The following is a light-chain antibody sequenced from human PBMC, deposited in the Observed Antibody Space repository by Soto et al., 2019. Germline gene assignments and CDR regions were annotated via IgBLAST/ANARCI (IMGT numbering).Light chain of an antibody. J-gene: IGKJ4*01. CDR1: QSLVHNDVNSY. CDR3: MQGTQLPPLT. CDR2: KVS. V-gene: IGKV2-30*02. Sequence: DVVMTQSPLSLPVTLGQPASISCRSGQSLVHNDVNSYLNWFQQRPGQSPGRLIYKVSKRDSGVADRFSGSGSGTDFTLKISWVEAEDVGLCYCMQGTQLPPLTIGGGTKVEIK.